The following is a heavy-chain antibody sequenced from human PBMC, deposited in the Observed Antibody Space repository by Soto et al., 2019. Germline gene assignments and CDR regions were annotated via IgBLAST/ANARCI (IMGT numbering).Heavy chain of an antibody. V-gene: IGHV3-23*01. J-gene: IGHJ6*02. CDR3: AKDLGPDYDFWSGYQASYYYYGMDV. CDR1: GVTFSSYA. Sequence: GGSLGLSCAASGVTFSSYAVSWVRQAPGKGLEWVSAISGSGGSTYYADSVKGRFTISRDNSKNTLYLQMNSLRAEDTAVYYCAKDLGPDYDFWSGYQASYYYYGMDVWGQGTTVTVSS. CDR2: ISGSGGST. D-gene: IGHD3-3*01.